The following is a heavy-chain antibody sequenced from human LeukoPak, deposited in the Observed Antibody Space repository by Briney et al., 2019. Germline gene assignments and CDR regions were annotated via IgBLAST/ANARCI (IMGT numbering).Heavy chain of an antibody. CDR2: IKSKTDGGTT. CDR1: GFTFSNAW. CDR3: TTETDIVYFDY. Sequence: GGSLRLSCAASGFTFSNAWMSWVRQAPGKGLEWVGRIKSKTDGGTTDYAAPVKGRFTISRDDSRNTLYLQMNSLKTEDTAVYYCTTETDIVYFDYWGQGTLVTVSS. V-gene: IGHV3-15*01. D-gene: IGHD3-16*02. J-gene: IGHJ4*02.